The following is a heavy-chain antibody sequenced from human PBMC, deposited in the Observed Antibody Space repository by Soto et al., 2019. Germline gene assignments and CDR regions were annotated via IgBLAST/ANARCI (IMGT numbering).Heavy chain of an antibody. Sequence: EVQLLESGGGLVQPGGSLRLSCAASGFTFSSYAMSWVRQAPGKGLEWVSAISGSGGSTYYADSVKGRFTISRDNSKNTLYLQMNSLRAEDTAVYYCAKDRIAVAGTRWYFDYWGQGTLVTVSS. D-gene: IGHD6-19*01. J-gene: IGHJ4*02. CDR2: ISGSGGST. V-gene: IGHV3-23*01. CDR1: GFTFSSYA. CDR3: AKDRIAVAGTRWYFDY.